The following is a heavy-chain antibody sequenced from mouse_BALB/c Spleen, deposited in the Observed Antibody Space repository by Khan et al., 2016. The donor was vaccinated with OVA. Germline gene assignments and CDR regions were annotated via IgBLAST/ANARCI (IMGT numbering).Heavy chain of an antibody. Sequence: QVQLQQPGTELMKPGASVKLSCKASGYTFTNYWVHWVRQRPGQGLEWIGEIYPGDGRAIYTEKFKDKPSLTVDRSSSTAYLQLSSLTSEDSAVEYCARNAYVGNYFDYWGQGTTLTVSS. CDR3: ARNAYVGNYFDY. CDR2: IYPGDGRA. D-gene: IGHD2-10*01. CDR1: GYTFTNYW. V-gene: IGHV1S81*02. J-gene: IGHJ2*01.